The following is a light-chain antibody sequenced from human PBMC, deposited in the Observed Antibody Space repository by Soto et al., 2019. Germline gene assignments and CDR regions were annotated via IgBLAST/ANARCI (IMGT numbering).Light chain of an antibody. Sequence: EIVMTQSPVTLSVSPGERATLSCWASQSVSSNLAWYQQKPGQAPRLLIYDASARATGFPVRFSASGSGTDFTLSISILQSEDSAVYYCQQYNSWPLTFGQGTKVEI. CDR3: QQYNSWPLT. CDR1: QSVSSN. V-gene: IGKV3-15*01. CDR2: DAS. J-gene: IGKJ1*01.